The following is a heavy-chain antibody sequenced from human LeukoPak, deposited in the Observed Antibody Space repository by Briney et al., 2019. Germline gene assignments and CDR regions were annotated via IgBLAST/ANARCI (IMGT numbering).Heavy chain of an antibody. D-gene: IGHD3-9*01. CDR3: AKDPVLRYFDWSYYFDY. J-gene: IGHJ4*02. Sequence: GGSLRLSCAASGFTFSNYAMHWVRQAPGKGLVWVAVISFDATKGYFGKSVKGRFTISRDNAKATLYLQMNSLRAEDTAVYYCAKDPVLRYFDWSYYFDYWGQGTLVTVSS. V-gene: IGHV3-30*07. CDR1: GFTFSNYA. CDR2: ISFDATKG.